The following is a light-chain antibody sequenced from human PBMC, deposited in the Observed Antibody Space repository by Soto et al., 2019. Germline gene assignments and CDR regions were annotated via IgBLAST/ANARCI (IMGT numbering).Light chain of an antibody. CDR1: QSVSSN. CDR3: QQYNEWPRT. Sequence: EIMMTQSPATLSVSPGDRATLSCRASQSVSSNLAWYQHKVGQAPRLVIYGASTRATGIPARFSGTGSGTEFTLTISSLQSEDFALYFCQQYNEWPRTFGQGTQVDIK. CDR2: GAS. J-gene: IGKJ1*01. V-gene: IGKV3-15*01.